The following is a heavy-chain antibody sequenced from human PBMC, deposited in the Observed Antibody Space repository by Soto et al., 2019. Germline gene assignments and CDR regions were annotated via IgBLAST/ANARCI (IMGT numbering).Heavy chain of an antibody. CDR3: AREVRIAAAGYRYFDY. CDR1: GGSISSGGYY. J-gene: IGHJ4*02. CDR2: IYYSGST. Sequence: QVQLQESGPGLVKPSQTLSLTCTVSGGSISSGGYYWSWIRQHPGKGLEWIGYIYYSGSTYYNPSLKSRVTISGDTSKNQFSLKLSSVTAADTAVYYCAREVRIAAAGYRYFDYWGQGTLVTVSS. V-gene: IGHV4-31*03. D-gene: IGHD6-13*01.